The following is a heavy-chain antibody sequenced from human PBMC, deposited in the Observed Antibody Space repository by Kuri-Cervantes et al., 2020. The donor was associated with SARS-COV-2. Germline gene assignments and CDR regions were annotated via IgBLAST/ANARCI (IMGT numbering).Heavy chain of an antibody. CDR1: GYSFTSYW. D-gene: IGHD2-2*02. CDR3: ARHRVPAAILGWFEL. J-gene: IGHJ5*02. Sequence: GRFRRPSGKPSGYSFTSYWISWVRQMPGKCLEWMGRIYPSDSYTNYSTSFQGHVTISAHKTISTAYLQWSSLKASDTAMYYCARHRVPAAILGWFELWGQRTLVTVSS. CDR2: IYPSDSYT. V-gene: IGHV5-10-1*01.